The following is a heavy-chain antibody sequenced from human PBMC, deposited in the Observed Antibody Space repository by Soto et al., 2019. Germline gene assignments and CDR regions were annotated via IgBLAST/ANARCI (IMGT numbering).Heavy chain of an antibody. CDR1: GFSLSNARMG. CDR2: IFSNDGK. D-gene: IGHD1-26*01. CDR3: ARIVTGSYDY. J-gene: IGHJ4*02. V-gene: IGHV2-26*01. Sequence: QVTLKESGPVLVNPTETLTLTCTVSGFSLSNARMGVSWIRQPPGKALEWLAHIFSNDGKSYSTSLKSRLTISKDTSKSQVVLTMTNMDPVDTATYFCARIVTGSYDYWGQGTLVTVSS.